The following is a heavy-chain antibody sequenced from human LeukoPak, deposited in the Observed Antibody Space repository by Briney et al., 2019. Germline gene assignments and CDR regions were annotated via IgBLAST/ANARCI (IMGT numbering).Heavy chain of an antibody. J-gene: IGHJ4*02. CDR2: ITASGTAM. V-gene: IGHV3-48*02. CDR3: ASSGSYRFDY. D-gene: IGHD1-26*01. Sequence: GGSLRLSCAASGFTFSSYAMSWVRQAPGKGLEWVSHITASGTAMFYADSVKGRFAIFRDNAKNSLYLQMNSLRDEDTAVYYCASSGSYRFDYWGQGTLVTVSS. CDR1: GFTFSSYA.